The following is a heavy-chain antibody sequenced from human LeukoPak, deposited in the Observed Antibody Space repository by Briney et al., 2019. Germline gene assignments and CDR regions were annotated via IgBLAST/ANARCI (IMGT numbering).Heavy chain of an antibody. CDR2: MNPNTGDT. D-gene: IGHD1-26*01. J-gene: IGHJ4*02. V-gene: IGHV1-8*01. CDR1: GYTFTGYD. CDR3: TRGSLSGSSRDY. Sequence: ASVKVSCKASGYTFTGYDINWVRQASGQGLEWMGWMNPNTGDTGYAQKFQGRVTMTRNSSIDTAYMELSGLRSEDTAVYYCTRGSLSGSSRDYWGQGTLLTVSS.